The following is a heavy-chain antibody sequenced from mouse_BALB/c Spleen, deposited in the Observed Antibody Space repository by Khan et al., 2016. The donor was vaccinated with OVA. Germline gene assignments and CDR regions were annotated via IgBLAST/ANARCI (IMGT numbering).Heavy chain of an antibody. CDR2: IRSGGTYT. CDR3: ARTPGYYGSNYFDY. J-gene: IGHJ2*01. Sequence: EVELVESGGGLVKPGGSLQLSCAASGFTFSSYAMSWVRQTPEKRLEWVATIRSGGTYTYYPDSVKGRFPLSRANANNTLYLHMSSLRAEDTAMYYCARTPGYYGSNYFDYWGQGTTLTASS. D-gene: IGHD1-1*01. V-gene: IGHV5-9-3*01. CDR1: GFTFSSYA.